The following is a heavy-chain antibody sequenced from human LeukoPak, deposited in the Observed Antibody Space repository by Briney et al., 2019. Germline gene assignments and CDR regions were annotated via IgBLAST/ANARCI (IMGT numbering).Heavy chain of an antibody. CDR2: IIPILGIA. CDR1: GYTFTGYY. J-gene: IGHJ5*02. CDR3: ARVPFSTGTEYNWFDP. Sequence: SVKVSCKASGYTFTGYYMHWVRQAPGQGLEWMGRIIPILGIANYAQKFQGRVTITADKSTSTAYMELSSLRSEDTAVYYCARVPFSTGTEYNWFDPWGQGTLVTVSS. V-gene: IGHV1-69*04. D-gene: IGHD1-1*01.